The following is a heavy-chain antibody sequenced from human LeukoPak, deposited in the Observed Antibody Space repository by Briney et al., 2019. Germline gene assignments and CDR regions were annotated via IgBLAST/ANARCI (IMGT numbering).Heavy chain of an antibody. CDR1: GYSFTSYW. D-gene: IGHD6-13*01. CDR2: IYPSDSDT. Sequence: GESLKISCKGSGYSFTSYWIGWVRQMPGKGLEWMGIIYPSDSDTRYSPSSQGQVTISADKSITTAYLQWTSLKASDTAIYYCARQPSSSSSPFDYWGQGTLVTVSS. V-gene: IGHV5-51*01. J-gene: IGHJ4*02. CDR3: ARQPSSSSSPFDY.